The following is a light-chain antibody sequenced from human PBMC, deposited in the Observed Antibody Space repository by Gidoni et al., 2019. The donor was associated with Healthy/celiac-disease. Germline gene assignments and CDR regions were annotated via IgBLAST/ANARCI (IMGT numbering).Light chain of an antibody. CDR3: QTGGTGAWV. V-gene: IGLV4-69*01. Sequence: QLVLTQTPSASASLGASVKLTCTLSSGHSSYAIAWHQQQPEKGPRYLMKLNSDGSHSKGDGIPDRFSGSSSGAERYLTISSRQSEDEADYYCQTGGTGAWVFGGGTKLTVL. CDR2: LNSDGSH. CDR1: SGHSSYA. J-gene: IGLJ3*02.